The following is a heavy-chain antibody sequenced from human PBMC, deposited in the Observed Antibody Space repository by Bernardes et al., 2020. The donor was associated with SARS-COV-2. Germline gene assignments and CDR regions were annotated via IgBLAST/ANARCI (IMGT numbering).Heavy chain of an antibody. CDR3: TRKTGHDYGMDV. D-gene: IGHD3-10*01. CDR2: IWYDGSKQ. CDR1: GFTFSSYG. Sequence: GGSLRLSCAASGFTFSSYGMHWVRQAPGKGLEWVAVIWYDGSKQYYADSVKGRFTISRDNSKNTLYLQMNSLRAEDSGVYYCTRKTGHDYGMDVWGQGTTVTVSS. J-gene: IGHJ6*02. V-gene: IGHV3-33*01.